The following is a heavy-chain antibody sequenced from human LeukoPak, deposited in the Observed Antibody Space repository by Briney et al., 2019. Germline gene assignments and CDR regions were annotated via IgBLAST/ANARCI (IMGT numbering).Heavy chain of an antibody. CDR1: GFTFSSYG. V-gene: IGHV3-30*02. D-gene: IGHD5-24*01. CDR3: ARALGWLPENY. Sequence: GGSLRLSCAASGFTFSSYGIHWVRQAPGKGLEWVAFIRYDASNKYYADSVKGRFTISRDNSKNTLYLQMNSLRAEDTAVYYCARALGWLPENYWGQGTLVTVSS. J-gene: IGHJ4*02. CDR2: IRYDASNK.